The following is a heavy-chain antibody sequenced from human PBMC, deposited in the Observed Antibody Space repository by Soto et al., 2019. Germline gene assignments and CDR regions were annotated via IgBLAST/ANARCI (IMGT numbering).Heavy chain of an antibody. CDR2: ISYDGSNK. Sequence: GGSLRLSCAASGFTFSSYAMHWVRQAPGKGLERVAVISYDGSNKYYADSVKGRFTISRDNSKNTLYLQMNSLRAEDTAVYYCARVVSGYDIYGMDVWGQGTTVTVSS. J-gene: IGHJ6*02. V-gene: IGHV3-30-3*01. D-gene: IGHD5-12*01. CDR3: ARVVSGYDIYGMDV. CDR1: GFTFSSYA.